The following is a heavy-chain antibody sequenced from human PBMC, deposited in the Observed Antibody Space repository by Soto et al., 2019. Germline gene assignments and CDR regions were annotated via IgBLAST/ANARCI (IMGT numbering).Heavy chain of an antibody. D-gene: IGHD1-7*01. CDR2: IYYSGST. Sequence: SETLSLTCTVSGGSISSYYWSWIRQPPGKGLEWIGYIYYSGSTNYNPSLKSRVTISVDTSKNQFSLKLSSVTAADTAVYYCARDYSELLKSNYYYYDYMDVWGKGTTVTVSS. J-gene: IGHJ6*03. CDR1: GGSISSYY. CDR3: ARDYSELLKSNYYYYDYMDV. V-gene: IGHV4-59*01.